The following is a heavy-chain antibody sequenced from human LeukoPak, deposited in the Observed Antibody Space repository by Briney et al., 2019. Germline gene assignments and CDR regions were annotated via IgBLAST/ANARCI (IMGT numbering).Heavy chain of an antibody. Sequence: SQTLSLTCAISGDSVSSNSVTWDWIRQSPSRGLEWLGRTYYMSKWYNDYAVSVKSRITINPDTSKNQFSLQLNSVTPEDTAVYYCARTYHYAMDVWGQGTTVSAS. CDR3: ARTYHYAMDV. J-gene: IGHJ6*02. CDR2: TYYMSKWYN. V-gene: IGHV6-1*01. CDR1: GDSVSSNSVT.